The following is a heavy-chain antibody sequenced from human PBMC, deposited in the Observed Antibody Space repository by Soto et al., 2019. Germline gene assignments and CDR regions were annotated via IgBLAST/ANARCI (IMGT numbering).Heavy chain of an antibody. D-gene: IGHD1-7*01. Sequence: ASVKVSCKASGYTFTSYSMHWVRQAPGQRLEWMGWINAGNGNTKYSQKFRGRVTITRDTSASTAYMELSSLRSEDTAVYYCARGWNYLGNFDYWGQGTLVTVSS. J-gene: IGHJ4*02. CDR2: INAGNGNT. CDR1: GYTFTSYS. V-gene: IGHV1-3*01. CDR3: ARGWNYLGNFDY.